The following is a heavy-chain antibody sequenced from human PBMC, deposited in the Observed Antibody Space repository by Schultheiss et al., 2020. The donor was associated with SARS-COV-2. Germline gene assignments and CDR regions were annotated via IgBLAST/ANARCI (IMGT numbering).Heavy chain of an antibody. J-gene: IGHJ4*02. CDR1: GFTVSSYS. CDR2: ISGSGGST. D-gene: IGHD2-2*01. V-gene: IGHV3-23*01. Sequence: GGSLRLSCAASGFTVSSYSMSWLRQAPGKGLEWVSAISGSGGSTYYADSVKGRFTISRDNSKNTLYLQMNRLSAEDTAVYYCAKDQDIVVVPTASFDYWGQGTLVTVSS. CDR3: AKDQDIVVVPTASFDY.